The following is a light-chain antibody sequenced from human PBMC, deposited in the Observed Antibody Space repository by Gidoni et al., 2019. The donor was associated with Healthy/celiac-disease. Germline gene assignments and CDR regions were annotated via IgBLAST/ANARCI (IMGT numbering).Light chain of an antibody. CDR2: SNN. Sequence: QSVLPQPPSASGTPGQRVTISCSGSSSNIGSNTVNWYQPLPGTAPKLLIYSNNQRPSGVPDRFSGSKSGTSASLAISGLQSEDEADYYCAAWDDSLNAWVFGGGTKLTVL. CDR3: AAWDDSLNAWV. J-gene: IGLJ3*02. V-gene: IGLV1-44*01. CDR1: SSNIGSNT.